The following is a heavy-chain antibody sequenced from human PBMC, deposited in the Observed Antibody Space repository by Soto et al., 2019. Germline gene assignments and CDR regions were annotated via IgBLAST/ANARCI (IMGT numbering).Heavy chain of an antibody. CDR1: GFNFGGSW. Sequence: QPGGSLRLSCAASGFNFGGSWMTWVRQALGKGLEWLAKINPDGSGEYYVDSVKGRFTISRDNAKSSLFFQMHSLRDEDTAVYFCAREHYFGLDYWGQGT. V-gene: IGHV3-7*04. CDR3: AREHYFGLDY. CDR2: INPDGSGE. J-gene: IGHJ4*02. D-gene: IGHD1-26*01.